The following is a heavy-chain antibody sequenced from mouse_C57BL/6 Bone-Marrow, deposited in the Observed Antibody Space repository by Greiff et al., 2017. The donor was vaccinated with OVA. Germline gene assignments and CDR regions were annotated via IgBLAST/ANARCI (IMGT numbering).Heavy chain of an antibody. V-gene: IGHV10-3*01. CDR2: IRSKRSNYAT. CDR3: VREMVTKAWFAY. D-gene: IGHD2-2*01. J-gene: IGHJ3*01. Sequence: EVHLVESGGGLVQPKGSLKLSCAASGFTFNTYAMHWVRQAPGKGLEWVARIRSKRSNYATYYADSVKDRFTISRDDSQSMLYLQMNNLKTEDTAMYDCVREMVTKAWFAYWGQGTLVTVSA. CDR1: GFTFNTYA.